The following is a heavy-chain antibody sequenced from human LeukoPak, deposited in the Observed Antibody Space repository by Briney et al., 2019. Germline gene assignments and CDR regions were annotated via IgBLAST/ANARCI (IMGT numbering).Heavy chain of an antibody. CDR3: AKLKRSEDFFGS. J-gene: IGHJ4*02. D-gene: IGHD3-3*01. CDR2: ISSSGGST. V-gene: IGHV3-23*01. CDR1: GFIFSNYG. Sequence: GGSLRLSCAASGFIFSNYGMTWVRQAPGKGLEWVAGISSSGGSTYFADTVKGRFGISRDNSKSTLYLQMHSLRAEDTAVYYCAKLKRSEDFFGSWGQGTLVTVSS.